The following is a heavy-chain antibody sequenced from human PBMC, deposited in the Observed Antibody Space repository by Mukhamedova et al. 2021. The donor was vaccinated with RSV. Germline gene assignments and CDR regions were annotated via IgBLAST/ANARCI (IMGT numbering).Heavy chain of an antibody. CDR2: ISAYNGNT. D-gene: IGHD3-10*01. J-gene: IGHJ4*02. CDR3: ARGSPNYYGSGRDDY. V-gene: IGHV1-18*01. Sequence: SWVRQAPGQGLEWMGWISAYNGNTNYAQTLPGRVTMTTDTSTSTAYMELRSLRSDDTAVYYCARGSPNYYGSGRDDYWGQGTLVTV.